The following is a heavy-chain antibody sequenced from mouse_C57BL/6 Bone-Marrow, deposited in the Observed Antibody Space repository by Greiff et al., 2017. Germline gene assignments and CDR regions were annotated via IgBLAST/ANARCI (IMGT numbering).Heavy chain of an antibody. V-gene: IGHV1-64*01. D-gene: IGHD1-1*01. CDR3: AAQFITTVVEGFAY. CDR1: GYTFTSYW. CDR2: LHPNSGST. Sequence: VQLQQSGAELVKPGASVKLSCKASGYTFTSYWMHWVKQRPGKGLEWIGMLHPNSGSTNYNEKFKSKATLTVDKSSSTVYMQLSSLTSEDSAVYCCAAQFITTVVEGFAYWGQGTLVTVSA. J-gene: IGHJ3*01.